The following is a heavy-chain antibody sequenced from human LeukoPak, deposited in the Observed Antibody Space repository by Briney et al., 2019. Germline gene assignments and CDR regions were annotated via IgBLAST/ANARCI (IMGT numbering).Heavy chain of an antibody. J-gene: IGHJ3*02. Sequence: SETLSLTCTVSGGSISSYYWSWIRQPPGKGLEWIGYIYYSGSTNYNPSLKSRVTISVDTSKNQFSLKLSSVTAADTAVYYCARDRRNRMGYSSSSVQAFDIWGQGTMVTVSS. CDR2: IYYSGST. CDR1: GGSISSYY. D-gene: IGHD6-6*01. CDR3: ARDRRNRMGYSSSSVQAFDI. V-gene: IGHV4-59*01.